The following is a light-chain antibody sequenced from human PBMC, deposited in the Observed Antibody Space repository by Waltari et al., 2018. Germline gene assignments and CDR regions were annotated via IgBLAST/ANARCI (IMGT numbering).Light chain of an antibody. CDR1: PRVGRT. V-gene: IGKV3-20*01. J-gene: IGKJ1*01. CDR3: QHYVRLPVT. CDR2: AAS. Sequence: EIVLTHPPGTLSLSTGETATLSCRASPRVGRTLTWYQQKPGQAPRLLIYAASTSATGIPDRFSGRGSGTDFRLTISRLEPEDFAVYYCQHYVRLPVTFGQGTTVELK.